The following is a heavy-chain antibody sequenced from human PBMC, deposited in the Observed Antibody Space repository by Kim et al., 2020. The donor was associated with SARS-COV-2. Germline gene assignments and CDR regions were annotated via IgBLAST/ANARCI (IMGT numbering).Heavy chain of an antibody. CDR2: IDGSDGTT. J-gene: IGHJ4*02. CDR1: GFTFTDYA. D-gene: IGHD2-2*03. CDR3: MKGGWGWIWDH. V-gene: IGHV3-23*01. Sequence: GGSLRLSCTTSGFTFTDYAMSWVRQAPGKGLEWVSCIDGSDGTTYYVDSVKGRFTISRDNSKNTLYLQMNSLRADDTAVYYCMKGGWGWIWDHWGQGTRVTVSS.